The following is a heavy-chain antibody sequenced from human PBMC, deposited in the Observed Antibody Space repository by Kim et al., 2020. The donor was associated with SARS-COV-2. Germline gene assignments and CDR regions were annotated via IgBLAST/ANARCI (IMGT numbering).Heavy chain of an antibody. CDR2: ISGSGGST. CDR3: AKDVRGRNYYYYYGMDV. CDR1: GFTFSSYA. V-gene: IGHV3-23*01. D-gene: IGHD3-10*02. Sequence: GGSLRLSCAASGFTFSSYAMSWVRQAPGKGLEWVSAISGSGGSTYYADSVKGRFTISRDNSKNTLYLQMNSLRAEDTAVYYCAKDVRGRNYYYYYGMDVWGQGTTVTVSS. J-gene: IGHJ6*02.